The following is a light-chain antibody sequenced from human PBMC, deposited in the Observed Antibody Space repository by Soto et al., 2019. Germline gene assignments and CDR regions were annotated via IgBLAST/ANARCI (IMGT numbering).Light chain of an antibody. CDR2: TVS. CDR3: QQFYSSPFT. J-gene: IGKJ4*01. Sequence: DIQLTKSPSFLSASVGDRLTITFRASQDSRSSLAWYQQKPGKAPNLLIYTVSTLQSGVPSRFSGSRSGTEFSLTISSPQPEDFATYYCQQFYSSPFTFGGGTKGE. V-gene: IGKV1-9*01. CDR1: QDSRSS.